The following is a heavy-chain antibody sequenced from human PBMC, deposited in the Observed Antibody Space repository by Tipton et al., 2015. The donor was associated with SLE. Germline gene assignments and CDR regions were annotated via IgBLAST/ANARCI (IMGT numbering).Heavy chain of an antibody. Sequence: SLRLSCVASGFTFSSYWMSWVRQAPGKGLEWVANIKPDGSEKFYVDSVKGRFTISRDNARNTLYLQMNSLRTEDTAVYYCTRDRGGIRGVIDIDYWGQGTLVTVSS. V-gene: IGHV3-7*01. CDR2: IKPDGSEK. D-gene: IGHD2-15*01. CDR1: GFTFSSYW. J-gene: IGHJ4*02. CDR3: TRDRGGIRGVIDIDY.